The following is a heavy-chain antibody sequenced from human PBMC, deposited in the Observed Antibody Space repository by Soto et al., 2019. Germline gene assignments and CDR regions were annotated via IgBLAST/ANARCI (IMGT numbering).Heavy chain of an antibody. CDR3: ARSRPAMADGMNV. CDR2: IRIREGIT. J-gene: IGHJ6*02. V-gene: IGHV3-23*01. D-gene: IGHD2-2*01. Sequence: GGSLTLSCAASGFKFSGSAMNWVRQAAGQGLEWVSGIRIREGITYYAESVKGRFTISSDESKDTVYLQMNSLRAEDTATYFCARSRPAMADGMNVWGQGTTVTVSS. CDR1: GFKFSGSA.